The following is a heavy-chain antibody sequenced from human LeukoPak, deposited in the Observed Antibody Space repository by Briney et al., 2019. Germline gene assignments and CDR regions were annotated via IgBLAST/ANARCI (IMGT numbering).Heavy chain of an antibody. Sequence: GGSLRLSCAASGFTFDDYGMSWVRQAPGKGLEWVSGINWNGGSTGYADSVKGRFTISRDNSKNTLSLLMNSLRAEDTAVFYCAKVRSPLECYYAMDVWGQGTTVTVS. CDR1: GFTFDDYG. CDR3: AKVRSPLECYYAMDV. CDR2: INWNGGST. D-gene: IGHD3-3*01. V-gene: IGHV3-20*04. J-gene: IGHJ6*02.